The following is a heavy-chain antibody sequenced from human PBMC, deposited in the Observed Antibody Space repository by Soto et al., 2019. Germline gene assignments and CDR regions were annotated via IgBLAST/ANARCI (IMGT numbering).Heavy chain of an antibody. V-gene: IGHV1-46*01. CDR2: INPSGGST. J-gene: IGHJ4*02. Sequence: QVQLVQSGAEVKKPGASVKVSCKASGYTFTSYYMHWVRQAPGQGLEWMGIINPSGGSTSYAQKFQGRVSMTSDTSTSTGYMELSRLRPEDTAVYYCGRGQQRVLSPDFDYWGQGTLVTVSS. CDR3: GRGQQRVLSPDFDY. CDR1: GYTFTSYY. D-gene: IGHD6-13*01.